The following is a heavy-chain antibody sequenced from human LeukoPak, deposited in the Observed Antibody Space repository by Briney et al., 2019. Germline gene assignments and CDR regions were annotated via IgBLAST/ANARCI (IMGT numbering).Heavy chain of an antibody. CDR3: ARGSKYSSSWYFDY. Sequence: PSETLSLTCAVSGGSISSYYWSWIRQPPGKGLEWIGYIYYSGSTNYNPYLKSRVTISVDTSKKQFSLKLSSVTAADTAVYYGARGSKYSSSWYFDYWGQGTLVTVSS. J-gene: IGHJ4*02. CDR1: GGSISSYY. CDR2: IYYSGST. V-gene: IGHV4-59*01. D-gene: IGHD6-13*01.